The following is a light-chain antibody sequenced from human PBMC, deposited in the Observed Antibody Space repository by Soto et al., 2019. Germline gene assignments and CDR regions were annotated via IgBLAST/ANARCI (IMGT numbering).Light chain of an antibody. CDR2: GNS. CDR3: QSNDSSLSVDVV. V-gene: IGLV1-40*01. J-gene: IGLJ2*01. Sequence: QSVLTQPPSVSGAPGQRVTISCTGSSSNIGAGYDVHWYQQLPGTAPKLLIYGNSNRPSGVPDRFSGSKSGTSASLAITGLQAEDEADYYCQSNDSSLSVDVVFGGGTKLTVL. CDR1: SSNIGAGYD.